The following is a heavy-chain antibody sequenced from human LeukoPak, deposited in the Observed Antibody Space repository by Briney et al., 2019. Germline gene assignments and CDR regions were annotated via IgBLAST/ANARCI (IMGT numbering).Heavy chain of an antibody. CDR3: ARSRFGADAFDI. CDR2: IRSRTYGGTT. Sequence: GGSLRLSCTASGFTFGDYAMSWFRQAPGKGLEWVGFIRSRTYGGTTEYAASVKGRFAISRDDSKSIAYLQMNTLKTEDTAMYYCARSRFGADAFDIWGQGTMVTVSS. J-gene: IGHJ3*02. V-gene: IGHV3-49*03. CDR1: GFTFGDYA. D-gene: IGHD3-10*01.